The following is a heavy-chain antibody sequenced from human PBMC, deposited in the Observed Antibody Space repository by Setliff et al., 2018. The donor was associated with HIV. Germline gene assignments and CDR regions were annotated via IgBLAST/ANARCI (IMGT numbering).Heavy chain of an antibody. V-gene: IGHV1-69*05. CDR3: ALPYCSGGNCWSSASLPPAGWFDP. J-gene: IGHJ5*02. Sequence: SVKVSCRASGGTFSSYVISWVRQAPGQGPEWMGGIIPMYGVTNYAQKFQGRVTITTDESTSTAYMELSSLRSEDTAVYYCALPYCSGGNCWSSASLPPAGWFDPWGQGTLVTVSS. CDR2: IIPMYGVT. CDR1: GGTFSSYV. D-gene: IGHD2-15*01.